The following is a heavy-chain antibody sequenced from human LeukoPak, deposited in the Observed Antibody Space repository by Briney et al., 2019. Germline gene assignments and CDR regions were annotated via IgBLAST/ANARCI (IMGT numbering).Heavy chain of an antibody. J-gene: IGHJ4*02. V-gene: IGHV4-34*01. Sequence: SETLSLTCAVYGGSFSGYYWSWIRQPPGKGLEWIGEINHSGSTNYNPSLKSRVTISVDTSKNQFSLKLSSVTAADTAVYYCARGYYYGSGSYPYYWGQGTLVNVSS. D-gene: IGHD3-10*01. CDR2: INHSGST. CDR1: GGSFSGYY. CDR3: ARGYYYGSGSYPYY.